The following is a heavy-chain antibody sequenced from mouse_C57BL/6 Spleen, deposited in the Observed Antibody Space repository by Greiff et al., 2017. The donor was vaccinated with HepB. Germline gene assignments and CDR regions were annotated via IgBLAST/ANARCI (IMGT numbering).Heavy chain of an antibody. V-gene: IGHV1-18*01. CDR1: GYTFTDYN. D-gene: IGHD1-1*01. CDR3: ARSRYYGSSYPYYAMDY. Sequence: EVQLQQSGPELVKPGASVKIPCKASGYTFTDYNMDWVKQSHGKSLEWIGDINPNNGGTIYNQKFKGKATLTVDKSSSTAYMELRSLTSEDTAVYYCARSRYYGSSYPYYAMDYWGQGTSVTVSS. CDR2: INPNNGGT. J-gene: IGHJ4*01.